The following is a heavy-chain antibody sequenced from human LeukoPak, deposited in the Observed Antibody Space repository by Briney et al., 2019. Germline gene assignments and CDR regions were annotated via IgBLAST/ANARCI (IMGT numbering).Heavy chain of an antibody. J-gene: IGHJ5*02. CDR1: SGSISSYY. D-gene: IGHD6-19*01. CDR2: IYTSGST. V-gene: IGHV4-4*07. Sequence: SETLSLTCTVSSGSISSYYWSWIRQPAGKGLEWIGRIYTSGSTNYNPSLKSRVTMSVDTSKNQFSLKLSSVTAADTAVYYCAREGDSSSGWYDWFDPWGQGTLVTVSS. CDR3: AREGDSSSGWYDWFDP.